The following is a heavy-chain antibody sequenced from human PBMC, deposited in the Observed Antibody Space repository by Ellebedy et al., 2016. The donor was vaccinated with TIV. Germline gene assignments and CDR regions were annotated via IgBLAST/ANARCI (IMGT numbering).Heavy chain of an antibody. CDR1: GFGFSSHW. V-gene: IGHV3-74*01. J-gene: IGHJ5*02. CDR3: VRDRPHNWFDP. CDR2: FDDDGSRT. Sequence: GESLKISCAASGFGFSSHWMHWVRQVPGRGLVWVSGFDDDGSRTQYAESVRGRFTVSRDNAKNMVYLQMNSLRVEDTAVYYCVRDRPHNWFDPWGHGTQVTVPP.